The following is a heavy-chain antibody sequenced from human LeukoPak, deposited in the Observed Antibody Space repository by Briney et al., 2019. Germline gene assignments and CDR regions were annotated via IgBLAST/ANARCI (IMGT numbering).Heavy chain of an antibody. D-gene: IGHD3-10*01. J-gene: IGHJ4*02. CDR3: AKGGYGSGSYDRYFDY. Sequence: GGSLRLSCAASGFTFSSYAMHWVRQAPGKGLEWVSAISGSGGSTYYADSVKGRFTISRDNSKNTLYLQMNSLRAEDTAVYYCAKGGYGSGSYDRYFDYWGQGTLVTVSS. CDR2: ISGSGGST. V-gene: IGHV3-23*01. CDR1: GFTFSSYA.